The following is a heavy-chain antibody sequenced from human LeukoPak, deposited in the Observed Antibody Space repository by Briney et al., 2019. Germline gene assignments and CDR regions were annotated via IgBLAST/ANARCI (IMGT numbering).Heavy chain of an antibody. CDR1: GYTFTGYY. CDR3: AREAAVVGAMVY. CDR2: INPNSGGT. Sequence: ASVKVSCKASGYTFTGYYMHWVRQAPGQGLEWMGWINPNSGGTNYAQKFQGRVTMTRGTSISTAYMELSRLRSDDTAVYYCAREAAVVGAMVYWGQGTLVTVSS. J-gene: IGHJ4*02. D-gene: IGHD1-26*01. V-gene: IGHV1-2*02.